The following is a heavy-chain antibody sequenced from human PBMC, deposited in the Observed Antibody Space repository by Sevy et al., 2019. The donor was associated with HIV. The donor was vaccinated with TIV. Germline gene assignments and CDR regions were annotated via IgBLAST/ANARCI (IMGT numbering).Heavy chain of an antibody. V-gene: IGHV3-23*01. Sequence: GSLRLSCAASGFTFSSYAMSWVRQAPGKGLEWVSAISGSGGSTYYADSVKGRFTISRDNSKNTLYLQMNSLRAEDTAVYYCAKDSGYCSSTSCLYYYYGMDVWGQGTTVTVSS. CDR2: ISGSGGST. D-gene: IGHD2-2*01. CDR1: GFTFSSYA. J-gene: IGHJ6*02. CDR3: AKDSGYCSSTSCLYYYYGMDV.